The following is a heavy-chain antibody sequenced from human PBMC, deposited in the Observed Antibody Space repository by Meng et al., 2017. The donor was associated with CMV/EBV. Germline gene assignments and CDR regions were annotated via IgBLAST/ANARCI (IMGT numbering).Heavy chain of an antibody. CDR3: ARPLPPYYYDISGYYGDAFDI. CDR2: VNHSGST. V-gene: IGHV4-34*01. Sequence: GYHWSWIRHTPGQGLEWIGQVNHSGSTNYSPSLKSRVTISVDTSKNQFSLKLTSVTAAGTAVYYCARPLPPYYYDISGYYGDAFDIWGQGTMVTVSS. J-gene: IGHJ3*02. CDR1: GYH. D-gene: IGHD3-22*01.